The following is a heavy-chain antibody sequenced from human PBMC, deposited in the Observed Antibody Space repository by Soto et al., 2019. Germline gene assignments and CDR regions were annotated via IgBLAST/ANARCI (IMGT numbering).Heavy chain of an antibody. CDR3: ARALTGSYDY. D-gene: IGHD1-26*01. Sequence: GGSLRLSCAASGFTFSDYSFHWVRQAPGKGLEWVSYIRRGSSAIYYADSVKGRFSISRDSAKNSLYLQMNSLRAEDTAVYYCARALTGSYDYWGQGTLVTVSS. V-gene: IGHV3-48*01. J-gene: IGHJ4*02. CDR1: GFTFSDYS. CDR2: IRRGSSAI.